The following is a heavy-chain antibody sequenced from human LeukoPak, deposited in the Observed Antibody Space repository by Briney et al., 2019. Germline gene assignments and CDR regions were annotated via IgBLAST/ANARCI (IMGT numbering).Heavy chain of an antibody. CDR1: GGSISSSSYY. CDR3: ARENRGAFGY. J-gene: IGHJ4*02. D-gene: IGHD1-14*01. CDR2: IYYSGST. V-gene: IGHV4-39*07. Sequence: SETLSLTCTVSGGSISSSSYYWGWIRQPPGKGLEWIGSIYYSGSTYYNPSLKSRVTISVDTSKNQFSLKLSSVTAADTGVYYCARENRGAFGYWGQGTLVTVSS.